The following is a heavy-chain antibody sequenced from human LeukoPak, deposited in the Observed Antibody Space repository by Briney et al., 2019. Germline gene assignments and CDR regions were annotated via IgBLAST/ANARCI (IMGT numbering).Heavy chain of an antibody. Sequence: GGSLRLSCAASGFIFSSYAMSWVRQAPGKGLEWVSAISGSGGSTYYADSVKGRFTISRDNSKNTLYLQMNSLRAEDTAVYYCAKDRLRITMVRGVIGINWFDPWGQGTLVTVSS. D-gene: IGHD3-10*01. CDR3: AKDRLRITMVRGVIGINWFDP. V-gene: IGHV3-23*01. CDR1: GFIFSSYA. CDR2: ISGSGGST. J-gene: IGHJ5*02.